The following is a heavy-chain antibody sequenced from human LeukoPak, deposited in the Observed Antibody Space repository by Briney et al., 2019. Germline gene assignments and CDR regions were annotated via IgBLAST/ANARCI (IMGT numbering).Heavy chain of an antibody. Sequence: GGSLRLSCTASGFTFGDYAMSWFRQAPGKGLEWVGFIRSKAYGGTTEYAASVKGRFTITRDDSKSIAYLQMNSLKTEDTAVYYCTRVGYGSGSLTPPFDYWGQGTLVTVSS. CDR2: IRSKAYGGTT. J-gene: IGHJ4*02. V-gene: IGHV3-49*03. CDR3: TRVGYGSGSLTPPFDY. CDR1: GFTFGDYA. D-gene: IGHD3-10*01.